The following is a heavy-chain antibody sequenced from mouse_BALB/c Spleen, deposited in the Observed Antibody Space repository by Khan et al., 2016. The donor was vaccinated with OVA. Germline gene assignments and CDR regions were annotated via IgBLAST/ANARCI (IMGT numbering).Heavy chain of an antibody. CDR1: GYAFTTYN. J-gene: IGHJ3*01. Sequence: VQLQQPGPELVRPGASVKVSCKASGYAFTTYNMYWVKQSPGKSLEWIGYIDPYNGVTNYNQNFKDKATLTVDTSSSAAYMHLDSLTSEDSADYFCASSSDGYYPLADWGQGTLVTVAA. V-gene: IGHV1S135*01. CDR2: IDPYNGVT. D-gene: IGHD2-3*01. CDR3: ASSSDGYYPLAD.